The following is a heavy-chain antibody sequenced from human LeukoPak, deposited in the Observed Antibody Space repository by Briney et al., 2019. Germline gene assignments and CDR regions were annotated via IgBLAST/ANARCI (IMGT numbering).Heavy chain of an antibody. D-gene: IGHD6-19*01. CDR2: ISAYNGNT. Sequence: ASVKVSCKASGYTFTSYGISWVRQAPGQGLEWMGWISAYNGNTNYAQKLQGRVTMTTDTSTSTAYMELRSLRSDDTAVYYCVRTIAVAGMDWFDPWGQGTLVTVSS. V-gene: IGHV1-18*01. J-gene: IGHJ5*02. CDR1: GYTFTSYG. CDR3: VRTIAVAGMDWFDP.